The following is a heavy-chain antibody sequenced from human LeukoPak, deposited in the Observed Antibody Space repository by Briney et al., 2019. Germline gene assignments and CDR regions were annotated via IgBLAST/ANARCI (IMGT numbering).Heavy chain of an antibody. V-gene: IGHV4-4*07. CDR1: GDSLSSDY. D-gene: IGHD3-22*01. CDR2: IYTRVSA. CDR3: AGEFAPYYYVSSGYWAHAFDM. Sequence: SETLSLTCTLSGDSLSSDYGRWGPQPAGEGLEWSGRIYTRVSANYKTSLTSRATTSVDTSKHQFSLTLSSATAPPTTLSFFAGEFAPYYYVSSGYWAHAFDMWGQGTMVTLSS. J-gene: IGHJ3*02.